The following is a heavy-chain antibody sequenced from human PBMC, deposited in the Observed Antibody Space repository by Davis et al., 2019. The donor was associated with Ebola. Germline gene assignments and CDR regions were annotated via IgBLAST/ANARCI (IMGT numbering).Heavy chain of an antibody. CDR3: ARGGGGDSSGFQSWFDP. Sequence: SVKVFCKASGGIFTSYAISWVRQAPGQGLEWMGGIIPLFGTANYAQKFQDRVTITADESTSTSYMELNSLRSDDTAVYYCARGGGGDSSGFQSWFDPWGQGTLVTVSS. D-gene: IGHD3-22*01. CDR2: IIPLFGTA. CDR1: GGIFTSYA. V-gene: IGHV1-69*13. J-gene: IGHJ5*02.